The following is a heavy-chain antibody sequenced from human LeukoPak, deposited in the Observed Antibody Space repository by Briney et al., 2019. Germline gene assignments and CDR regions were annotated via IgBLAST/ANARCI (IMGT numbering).Heavy chain of an antibody. J-gene: IGHJ6*03. D-gene: IGHD5/OR15-5a*01. CDR1: GYTFSSYA. V-gene: IGHV1-69*05. CDR3: ARDSPYLSRGGYYYYYMDV. Sequence: ASVRVSCKASGYTFSSYAISWVRQAPGQGLEWMGGIIPIFGTANYAQKFQGRVTITTDESTSTAYMELSSLRSEDTAVYYCARDSPYLSRGGYYYYYMDVWGKGTTVTVSS. CDR2: IIPIFGTA.